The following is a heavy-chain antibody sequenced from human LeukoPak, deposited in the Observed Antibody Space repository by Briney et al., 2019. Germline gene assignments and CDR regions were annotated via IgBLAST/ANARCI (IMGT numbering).Heavy chain of an antibody. V-gene: IGHV3-15*01. J-gene: IGHJ4*02. Sequence: GGSLRLSCAASGFIFSNAWMSWVRQAPGKGLEWVGRIKSKTDGGTTDYASPVKDRFTISREDSKNTLYLQMNSLKTEDTAVYYCLTERRDFWRNYYRVSWGQGTLVTVSS. D-gene: IGHD3-3*01. CDR1: GFIFSNAW. CDR2: IKSKTDGGTT. CDR3: LTERRDFWRNYYRVS.